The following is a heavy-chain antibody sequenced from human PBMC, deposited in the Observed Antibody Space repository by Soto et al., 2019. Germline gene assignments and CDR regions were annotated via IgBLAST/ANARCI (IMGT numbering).Heavy chain of an antibody. CDR2: IYYSGST. Sequence: SETLSLLCTVSGGSISRYYWNWIRQPPGKGLEWIGYIYYSGSTNYNPSLKSRVTISVDTSKNQFSLKLISVTAADTAVYYCAGYSFGFGYFFDYWGPGTLVTVSS. J-gene: IGHJ4*02. D-gene: IGHD5-18*01. CDR1: GGSISRYY. V-gene: IGHV4-59*01. CDR3: AGYSFGFGYFFDY.